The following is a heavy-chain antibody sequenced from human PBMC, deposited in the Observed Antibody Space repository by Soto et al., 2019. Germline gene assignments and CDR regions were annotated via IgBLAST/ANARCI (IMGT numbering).Heavy chain of an antibody. J-gene: IGHJ4*02. CDR2: ISSSGTTI. V-gene: IGHV3-11*01. CDR3: ARTLDYGDPVDY. D-gene: IGHD4-17*01. Sequence: GGSLRLSCAASGFTFSDYYMSWIRQAPGKGLGWVSYISSSGTTINYADSVKGRFTISRDNAKKSVYLQMKSLRAEDTAIYYCARTLDYGDPVDYWGQGTPVTVSS. CDR1: GFTFSDYY.